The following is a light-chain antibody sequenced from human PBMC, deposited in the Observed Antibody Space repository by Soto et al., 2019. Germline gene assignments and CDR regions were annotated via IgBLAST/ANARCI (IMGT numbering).Light chain of an antibody. CDR2: EVN. Sequence: QSVLTQPASVSGSPGQSITISCTGTSSDVGNYNSVSWYQQHPGKAPKLVIYEVNIRPSGVSNRFSGSKSGNTASLTISGLQAEDEADYYCSSHTGGSSLVFGGGTKVTVL. CDR3: SSHTGGSSLV. V-gene: IGLV2-14*03. CDR1: SSDVGNYNS. J-gene: IGLJ3*02.